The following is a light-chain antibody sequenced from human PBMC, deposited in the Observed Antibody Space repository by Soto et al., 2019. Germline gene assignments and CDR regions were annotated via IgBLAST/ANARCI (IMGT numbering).Light chain of an antibody. J-gene: IGLJ2*01. Sequence: QAVVTQGPSLTVSPGGTVTLTCGSSTGAVTSNHHPYWFQQKAGQAPRTLIYDTSNKHSWTPARFSGSLLGDKAALTLSGAQPEDEAQYYCLLSYNAARVFGGGTKPPS. V-gene: IGLV7-46*01. CDR2: DTS. CDR3: LLSYNAARV. CDR1: TGAVTSNHH.